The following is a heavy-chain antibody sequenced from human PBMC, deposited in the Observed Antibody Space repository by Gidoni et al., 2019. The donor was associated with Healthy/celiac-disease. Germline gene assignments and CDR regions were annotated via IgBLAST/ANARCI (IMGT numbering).Heavy chain of an antibody. J-gene: IGHJ2*01. CDR3: ASYDSSGYYPTHWYFDL. CDR1: GGSISSSSYY. V-gene: IGHV4-39*01. Sequence: QLQLQESGPGLVKPSETLSLTCTVSGGSISSSSYYWGWIRQPPGKGLEWIGRIYYSGSTYYNPSLKSRVTISVDTSKNQFSLKLSSVTAADTAVYYCASYDSSGYYPTHWYFDLWGRGTLVTVSS. CDR2: IYYSGST. D-gene: IGHD3-22*01.